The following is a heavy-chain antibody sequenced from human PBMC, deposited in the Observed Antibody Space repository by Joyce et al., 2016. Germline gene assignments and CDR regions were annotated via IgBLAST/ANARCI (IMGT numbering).Heavy chain of an antibody. CDR1: GFTFIDFA. V-gene: IGHV3-30*18. CDR2: ITDNGANI. CDR3: ANYGSGTAY. D-gene: IGHD3-10*01. Sequence: QVQLVESGGGVVQPGRSLKLSCAASGFTFIDFAMQWVRQAPGKGLEWVAVITDNGANIHYADSVKGRFTISRDNSKNSLFLQLNSLRPEDSAVYFCANYGSGTAYWGKGTLVTVSP. J-gene: IGHJ4*02.